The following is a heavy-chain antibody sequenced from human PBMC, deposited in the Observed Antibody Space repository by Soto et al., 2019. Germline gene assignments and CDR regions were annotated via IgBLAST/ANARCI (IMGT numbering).Heavy chain of an antibody. D-gene: IGHD3-10*01. Sequence: EVQLVESGGGLVQPGGSLRLSCAASGFTFSSYWMHWVRQAPGKGLVWVSRINSDGSSTSYADSVKGRFTISRDNAKNTLYLQMNSLRAEDTAVYYCARAYYYGSGSPAYYYGMDVWGQGTTDTVSS. CDR2: INSDGSST. V-gene: IGHV3-74*01. J-gene: IGHJ6*02. CDR1: GFTFSSYW. CDR3: ARAYYYGSGSPAYYYGMDV.